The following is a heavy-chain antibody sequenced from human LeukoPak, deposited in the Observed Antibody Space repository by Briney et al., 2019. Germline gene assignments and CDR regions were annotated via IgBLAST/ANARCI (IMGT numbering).Heavy chain of an antibody. Sequence: GASVKVSCKASGGTFSSYAISWVRQAPGQGLEWMGGIIPIFGTANYAQKFQGRVTITADKSTSTAYMELSSLRSEDTAVYYCARAPLFMVGATNPALAPFDYWGQGTLVTVSS. D-gene: IGHD1-26*01. CDR3: ARAPLFMVGATNPALAPFDY. V-gene: IGHV1-69*06. CDR2: IIPIFGTA. CDR1: GGTFSSYA. J-gene: IGHJ4*02.